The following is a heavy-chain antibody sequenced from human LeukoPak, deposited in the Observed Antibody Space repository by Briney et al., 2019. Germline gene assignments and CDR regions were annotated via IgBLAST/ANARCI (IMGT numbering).Heavy chain of an antibody. CDR3: ARDLPFQLLYGHDAFDI. CDR2: IYTSGST. D-gene: IGHD2-2*02. J-gene: IGHJ3*02. Sequence: SETLSLTCTVSGGSISSYYWSWIRQPAGKGLEWIGRIYTSGSTNYNPSLKSRVTMSVDTSKNQFSLKLSSVTAADTAVYYCARDLPFQLLYGHDAFDIWGQGTMVTASS. V-gene: IGHV4-4*07. CDR1: GGSISSYY.